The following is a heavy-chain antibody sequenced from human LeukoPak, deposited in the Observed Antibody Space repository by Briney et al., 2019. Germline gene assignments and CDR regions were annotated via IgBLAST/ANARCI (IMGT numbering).Heavy chain of an antibody. J-gene: IGHJ4*02. V-gene: IGHV4-59*01. CDR1: SGSIDTVY. Sequence: SETLSLTCTVSSGSIDTVYWSWIRQPPGKGLEWIGYIYFSGITSYNPSLKSRVTISIDTSKNQFSLKVTSVTAADTAVYYCAARNYDFWSGYSPFDYWGQGTLVTVSS. CDR3: AARNYDFWSGYSPFDY. CDR2: IYFSGIT. D-gene: IGHD3-3*01.